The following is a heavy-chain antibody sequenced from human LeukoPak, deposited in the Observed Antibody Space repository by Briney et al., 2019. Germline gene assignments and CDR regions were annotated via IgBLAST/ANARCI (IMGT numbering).Heavy chain of an antibody. CDR2: ISYDGSNK. CDR1: GFTFSSYG. CDR3: TPGITIFGPGDY. J-gene: IGHJ4*02. D-gene: IGHD3-3*01. Sequence: GGSLRLSCAASGFTFSSYGMHWVRQAPGKGLEWVAVISYDGSNKYYADSVKGRFTISRDNSKNTLYLQMNSLRAEDTAVYYCTPGITIFGPGDYWGQGTLVTVSS. V-gene: IGHV3-30*03.